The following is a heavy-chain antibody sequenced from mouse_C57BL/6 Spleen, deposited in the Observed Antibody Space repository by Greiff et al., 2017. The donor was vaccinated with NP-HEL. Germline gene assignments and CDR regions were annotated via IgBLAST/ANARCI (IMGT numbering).Heavy chain of an antibody. D-gene: IGHD2-3*01. CDR2: IYPSDSET. Sequence: QVQLQQPGAELVRPGSSVKLSCKASGYTFTSYWMDWVKQRPGQGLEWIGNIYPSDSETHYNQKFKDKATLTVDKSSSTAYMQLSSLTSEDSAVYYCARLATRCDGYFDDWGQGTTLTVSS. V-gene: IGHV1-61*01. CDR3: ARLATRCDGYFDD. J-gene: IGHJ2*01. CDR1: GYTFTSYW.